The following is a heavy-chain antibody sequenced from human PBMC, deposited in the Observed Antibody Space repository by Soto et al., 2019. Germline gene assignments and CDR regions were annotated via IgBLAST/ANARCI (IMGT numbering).Heavy chain of an antibody. CDR1: GDTVSSKSAA. CDR3: ARAKEYYDFWSGRN. V-gene: IGHV6-1*01. CDR2: TYYRSKWYI. J-gene: IGHJ4*02. D-gene: IGHD3-3*01. Sequence: SQTLSLTCAISGDTVSSKSAAWNWIRQSPSRGLEWLGRTYYRSKWYIDYAESVKSRITINPDTSKNQVSLQLNSVTPEDKGVYYCARAKEYYDFWSGRNWGQGTMVTVYS.